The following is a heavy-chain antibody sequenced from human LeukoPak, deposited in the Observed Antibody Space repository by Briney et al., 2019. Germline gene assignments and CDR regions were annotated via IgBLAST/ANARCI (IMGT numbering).Heavy chain of an antibody. V-gene: IGHV4-4*02. CDR3: ARSGSGSYPPPYYFDY. J-gene: IGHJ4*02. CDR2: IYHSGST. CDR1: GGSISRSNW. D-gene: IGHD3-10*01. Sequence: SGTLSLTCAVSGGSISRSNWWSWVRQPPGKGLEWIGEIYHSGSTNYNPSLKSRVTISVDKSKNQFSLKLSSVTAADTAVYYCARSGSGSYPPPYYFDYWGQGTLVIVSS.